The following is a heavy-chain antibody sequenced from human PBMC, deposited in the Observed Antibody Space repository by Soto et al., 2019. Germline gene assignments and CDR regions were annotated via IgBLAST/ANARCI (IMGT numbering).Heavy chain of an antibody. Sequence: QVQLVESGGGVVQPGRSLRLSCAASGFIFSSYSMHWVRQAPGKRLEWVAVIAYNEYKKYYVESLKGRFTISRENSRNTLYLQMNSLISEATAVYYCVKGSRNYDSNAYHEAFDMFGQGAMVNGTS. CDR1: GFIFSSYS. J-gene: IGHJ3*02. CDR3: VKGSRNYDSNAYHEAFDM. V-gene: IGHV3-30*18. CDR2: IAYNEYKK. D-gene: IGHD3-22*01.